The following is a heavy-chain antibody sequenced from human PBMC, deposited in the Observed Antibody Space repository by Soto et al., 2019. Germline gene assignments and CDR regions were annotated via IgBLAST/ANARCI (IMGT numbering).Heavy chain of an antibody. CDR1: GGYFSGYY. CDR3: ARHHYDSSGYYYLREYYFDY. Sequence: PSETLSLTCAVYGGYFSGYYWSWIRQPPGKGLEWIGEINHSGSTNYNPSLKSRVTISVDTSKNQFSLKLSSVTAADTAVYYCARHHYDSSGYYYLREYYFDYWGQGTLVTVSS. CDR2: INHSGST. D-gene: IGHD3-22*01. V-gene: IGHV4-34*01. J-gene: IGHJ4*02.